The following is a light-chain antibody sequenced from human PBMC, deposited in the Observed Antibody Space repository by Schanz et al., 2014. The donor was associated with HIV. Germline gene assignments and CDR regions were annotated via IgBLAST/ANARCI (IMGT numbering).Light chain of an antibody. CDR3: QQSNEFPLT. J-gene: IGKJ4*01. V-gene: IGKV1-5*03. CDR1: QSVGSW. Sequence: DIQMTQSPSTLSASVGDRVTITCRASQSVGSWLAWYQQKPGKAPKLMISKASSLESGVPSRFSGSGSGTDFSLTISSLQPDDLATYYCQQSNEFPLTFGGGTKVEI. CDR2: KAS.